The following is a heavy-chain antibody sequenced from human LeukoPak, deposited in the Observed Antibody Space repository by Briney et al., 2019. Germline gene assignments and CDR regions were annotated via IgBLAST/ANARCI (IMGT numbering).Heavy chain of an antibody. CDR2: IYHTGTT. CDR3: ASVSVWELATHPGGSFDY. Sequence: SEALSLTCTVSGGLISRIEYYWSWIRQSPVKGLEWLGHIYHTGTTLYSPHLNNRLTVSVDSSRNQFSLTLNSVTAADTAVYYCASVSVWELATHPGGSFDYWGRGILVTVSS. V-gene: IGHV4-30-4*01. D-gene: IGHD1-26*01. J-gene: IGHJ4*02. CDR1: GGLISRIEYY.